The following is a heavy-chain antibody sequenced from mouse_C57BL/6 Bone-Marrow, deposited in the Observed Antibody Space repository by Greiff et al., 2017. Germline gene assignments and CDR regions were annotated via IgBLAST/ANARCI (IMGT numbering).Heavy chain of an antibody. J-gene: IGHJ1*03. CDR1: GYTFTSYW. V-gene: IGHV1-64*01. CDR3: ARPRRGGYFDV. CDR2: IHPNSGST. Sequence: VQLQQPGAELVKPGASVKLSCKASGYTFTSYWMHWVKQRPGQGLEWIGMIHPNSGSTNYNEKFKSKATLTVDKSYSTAYMQLSSLTAEDSAVYSCARPRRGGYFDVWGTGTTVTVSS.